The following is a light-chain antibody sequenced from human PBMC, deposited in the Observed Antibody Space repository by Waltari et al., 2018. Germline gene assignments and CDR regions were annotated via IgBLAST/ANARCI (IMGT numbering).Light chain of an antibody. CDR3: QVWDSSFDRVV. V-gene: IGLV3-21*02. CDR1: NIGSKN. J-gene: IGLJ2*01. CDR2: DDS. Sequence: SYVLTQSPSVSVAPGQTATITCGGNNIGSKNVHWYQQRPCQAPVLVVYDDSDRPSGIPERFSGSNSANTATLTISRVDSGDEADYYCQVWDSSFDRVVFGGGTKLTVL.